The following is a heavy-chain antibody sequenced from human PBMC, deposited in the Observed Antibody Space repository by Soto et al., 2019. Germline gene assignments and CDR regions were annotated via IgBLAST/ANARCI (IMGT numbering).Heavy chain of an antibody. V-gene: IGHV5-51*01. CDR3: ARHGTEYRTPEGGYHWFDP. Sequence: GESLKISCKGSEYSFSDFWIAWVRQMPGKGLDWIGNIYPGDSNVKYSPSFQGQVTISVDRSIDTAYLQWSSLKASDTAIYYCARHGTEYRTPEGGYHWFDPWGQGTLVTVSS. D-gene: IGHD6-6*01. CDR1: EYSFSDFW. J-gene: IGHJ5*02. CDR2: IYPGDSNV.